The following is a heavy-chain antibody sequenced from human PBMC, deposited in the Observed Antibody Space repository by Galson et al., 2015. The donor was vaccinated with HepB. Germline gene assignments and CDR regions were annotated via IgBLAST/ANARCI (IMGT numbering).Heavy chain of an antibody. D-gene: IGHD3-3*01. V-gene: IGHV1-69*13. CDR3: ARGRGGPYYDFWSGYEGEMFDY. CDR2: IVPIFGIA. J-gene: IGHJ4*02. Sequence: SVKVSCKASGGTFSRYVINWVRQAPGQELEWMGGIVPIFGIANYAQNFQGRVTITADESTSTAYMELSSLRSEDTAVYYCARGRGGPYYDFWSGYEGEMFDYWGQGTLVTVSS. CDR1: GGTFSRYV.